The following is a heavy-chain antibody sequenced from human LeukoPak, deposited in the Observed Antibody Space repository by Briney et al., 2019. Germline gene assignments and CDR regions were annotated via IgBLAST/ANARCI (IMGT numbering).Heavy chain of an antibody. CDR3: ARPIVGATDVFDI. CDR2: IYHSGST. CDR1: GGSISSNNW. D-gene: IGHD1-26*01. V-gene: IGHV4-4*02. J-gene: IGHJ3*02. Sequence: SETLSLTCAVSGGSISSNNWWNWVRQPPGKGLEWIGEIYHSGSTNYNPSLKSRVSISVDKSKNQFSLNLTSVTAADTAVYYCARPIVGATDVFDIRGQGTMVTVSS.